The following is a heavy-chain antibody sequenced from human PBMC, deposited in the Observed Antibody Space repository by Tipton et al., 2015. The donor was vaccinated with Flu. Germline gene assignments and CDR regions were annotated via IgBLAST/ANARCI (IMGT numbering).Heavy chain of an antibody. J-gene: IGHJ4*02. CDR2: VHSTGTT. Sequence: TLSLTCSVSGESISNDDYYWSWIRRFPDKGLEWMGYVHSTGTTHYNPSVEGRLTMSRDPSKNQFFLLLHSMTAADAAVYYCMARAGKERNYWGRGAQVTVSS. D-gene: IGHD5-24*01. CDR1: GESISNDDYY. V-gene: IGHV4-31*07. CDR3: MARAGKERNY.